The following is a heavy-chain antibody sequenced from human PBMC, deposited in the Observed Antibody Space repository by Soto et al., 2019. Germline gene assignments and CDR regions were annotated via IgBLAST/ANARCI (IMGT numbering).Heavy chain of an antibody. CDR1: GFTFSTYS. Sequence: GGSLRLSCAASGFTFSTYSMNWVRQTPVNGLEFVSSISSIISHTQYADSVKGRFTFSRYNAKNSLYLQMNSLRAYYTAVYYCVTDAVVIAAKGSWGQGTMVTVSS. CDR2: ISSIISHT. CDR3: VTDAVVIAAKGS. J-gene: IGHJ5*02. D-gene: IGHD2-15*01. V-gene: IGHV3-21*01.